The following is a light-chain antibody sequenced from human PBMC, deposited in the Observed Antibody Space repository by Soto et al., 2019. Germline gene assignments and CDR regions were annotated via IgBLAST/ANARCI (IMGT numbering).Light chain of an antibody. Sequence: DIVMTQSPATLSVSPGERATLSCRASQSVSSNLAWYQQKPGQAPRLLIYGASTRATGIPARFSGSWSGTEFTLTISSLQSEDFAVYYCQQYNNWPPWTFRQGTKVEIK. CDR3: QQYNNWPPWT. CDR2: GAS. J-gene: IGKJ1*01. CDR1: QSVSSN. V-gene: IGKV3-15*01.